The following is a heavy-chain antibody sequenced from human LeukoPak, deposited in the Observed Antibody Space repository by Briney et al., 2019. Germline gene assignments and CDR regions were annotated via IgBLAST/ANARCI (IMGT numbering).Heavy chain of an antibody. J-gene: IGHJ4*02. V-gene: IGHV3-48*03. CDR1: GFSFSSYE. CDR3: AKDKPFWGVVADVIDY. Sequence: GGSLRLSCAASGFSFSSYEMNWVRQAPGKGLEWISYISASGTLTHYADSVEGRFTISRDNSKNTLYLQMNSLRAEDTAVYYCAKDKPFWGVVADVIDYWGQGTLVTVSS. D-gene: IGHD2-15*01. CDR2: ISASGTLT.